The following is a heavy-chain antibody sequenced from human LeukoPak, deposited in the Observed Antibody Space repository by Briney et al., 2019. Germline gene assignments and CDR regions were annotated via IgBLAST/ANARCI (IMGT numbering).Heavy chain of an antibody. V-gene: IGHV3-53*01. CDR2: IYSGGST. CDR3: ARDARYYYYMDV. Sequence: GGSLRLSCAASGFTVSSNYMSWVRQAPGKGLEWVSVIYSGGSTYYADSVKGRFTISRDNSKNTLYLQMNSLRAEDTAVYYCARDARYYYYMDVWGKGTTVTVSS. CDR1: GFTVSSNY. J-gene: IGHJ6*03.